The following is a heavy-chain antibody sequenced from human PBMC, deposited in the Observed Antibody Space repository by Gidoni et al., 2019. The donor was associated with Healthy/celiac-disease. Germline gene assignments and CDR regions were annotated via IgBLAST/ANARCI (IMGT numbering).Heavy chain of an antibody. Sequence: QVQLQESGPGLAKPSGTLSLNCTVSGYSISSGYSWGWLRQPPGKGLEWIGNIYHSGSTYYNPSLKSRVTISVDTSKNQFSLKLSSVTAADTAVYYCIAAAGIRYLDYWGQGTLVTVSS. CDR3: IAAAGIRYLDY. CDR1: GYSISSGYS. D-gene: IGHD6-13*01. J-gene: IGHJ4*02. CDR2: IYHSGST. V-gene: IGHV4-38-2*02.